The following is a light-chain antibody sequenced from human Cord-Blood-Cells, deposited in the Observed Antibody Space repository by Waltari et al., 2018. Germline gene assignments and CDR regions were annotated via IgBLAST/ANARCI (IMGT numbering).Light chain of an antibody. J-gene: IGLJ1*01. V-gene: IGLV2-14*01. CDR3: SSYTSSSTYV. CDR2: EVR. CDR1: RSAVGRYHY. Sequence: QSVLTQPPSVSGSPGPPITISVTETRSAVGRYHYASWYQQHPGKAPKLMLYEVRNRPSGVSNRFSGSKSGNTASLTISGLQAEDEADYYCSSYTSSSTYVFGTGTKVTVL.